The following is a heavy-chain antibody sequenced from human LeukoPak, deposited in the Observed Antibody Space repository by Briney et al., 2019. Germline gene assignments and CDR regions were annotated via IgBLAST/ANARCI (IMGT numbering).Heavy chain of an antibody. V-gene: IGHV3-30*03. CDR3: RGYCSGTRCYVQFDY. CDR1: GFAFSSYG. Sequence: PGRSLGLSCVASGFAFSSYGMHWVRQAPGKGLEWVAVISYDGNTKYYADSVKGRFTVARDNSKNTLYLQMNSLRAEDTAVYYCRGYCSGTRCYVQFDYWGQGTLVTVSS. D-gene: IGHD2-2*01. CDR2: ISYDGNTK. J-gene: IGHJ4*02.